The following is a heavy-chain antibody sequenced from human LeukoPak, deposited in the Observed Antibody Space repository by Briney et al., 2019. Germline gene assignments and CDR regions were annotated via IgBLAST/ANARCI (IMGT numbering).Heavy chain of an antibody. CDR2: IYYSGST. Sequence: SETLSLTCTVSGGSISSYYWSWIRQPPGKGLEWIGYIYYSGSTNYNPSLKSRVTISVDTSKNQFSLKLSSVTAADTAVYYCARGSDWEGRGYFDLWGRGTLVTVSS. D-gene: IGHD2-21*02. CDR3: ARGSDWEGRGYFDL. CDR1: GGSISSYY. J-gene: IGHJ2*01. V-gene: IGHV4-59*01.